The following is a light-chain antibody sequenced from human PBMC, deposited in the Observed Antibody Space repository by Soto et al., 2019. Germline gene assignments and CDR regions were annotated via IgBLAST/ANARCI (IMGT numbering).Light chain of an antibody. CDR3: QQRSDWPWT. Sequence: IVLTQSPGTLSLSPWERATLFCRASQSVSSYLAWYQQKPGQAPRLLMYEASNRATGIPARFSGGGSGTDFTLTISSLEPEDFAVYYCQQRSDWPWTFGQGTKVDIK. V-gene: IGKV3-11*01. J-gene: IGKJ1*01. CDR2: EAS. CDR1: QSVSSY.